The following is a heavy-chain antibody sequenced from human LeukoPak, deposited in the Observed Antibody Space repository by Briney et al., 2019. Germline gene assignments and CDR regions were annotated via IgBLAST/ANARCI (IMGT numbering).Heavy chain of an antibody. CDR3: ARDRVGYSYGPWYYYYYGMDV. CDR1: GFTFSSYS. CDR2: ISSSSSYI. J-gene: IGHJ6*02. V-gene: IGHV3-21*01. Sequence: GGSLRLSCAASGFTFSSYSMNWVRQAPGKGLEWVSSISSSSSYIYYADSVKGRFTISRDNAKNSLYLQMNSLRAEDTAVYYCARDRVGYSYGPWYYYYYGMDVWGQGTTVTVSS. D-gene: IGHD5-18*01.